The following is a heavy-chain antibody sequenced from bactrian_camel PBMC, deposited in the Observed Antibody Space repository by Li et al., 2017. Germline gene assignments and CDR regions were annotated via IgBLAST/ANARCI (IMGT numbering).Heavy chain of an antibody. Sequence: HVQLVESGGGLVQPGGSLRLSCAASGFTFSSYWMYWVRQAPGKGLEWVSSISSLGALTYYADSVKGRFTISKDNADNTLYLQMNSLASEDTAMYYCAAGPPEGLRCPDALDYWGQGTQVTVS. V-gene: IGHV3S1*01. CDR1: GFTFSSYW. CDR2: ISSLGALT. CDR3: AAGPPEGLRCPDALDY. D-gene: IGHD5*01. J-gene: IGHJ4*01.